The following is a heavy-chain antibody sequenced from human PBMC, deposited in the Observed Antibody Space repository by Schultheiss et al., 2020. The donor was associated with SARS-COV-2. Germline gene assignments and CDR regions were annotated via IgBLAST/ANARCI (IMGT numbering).Heavy chain of an antibody. Sequence: ASVKVSCKASGYTFTGYYMHWVRQAPGQGLEWMGIINPSGGSTSYAQKFQGRVTMTRDTSTSTVYMELSSLRSEDTAVYYCARATPMIVLPRTTTFDYWGQGTLVTVSS. CDR3: ARATPMIVLPRTTTFDY. D-gene: IGHD3-22*01. V-gene: IGHV1-46*01. CDR2: INPSGGST. CDR1: GYTFTGYY. J-gene: IGHJ4*02.